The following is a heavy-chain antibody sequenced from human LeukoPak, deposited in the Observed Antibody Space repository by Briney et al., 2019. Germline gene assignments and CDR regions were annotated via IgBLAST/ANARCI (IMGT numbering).Heavy chain of an antibody. D-gene: IGHD1-26*01. V-gene: IGHV3-23*01. CDR2: ISGSGGST. Sequence: PGGSLRLSCAASGFTFNSYAMSWVRQAPGKGLEWVSSISGSGGSTFYADSGKGRFTISRDNSKNTLYLQMNSLRAEDTAVYYCAKDPYSGSYFDYWGQGTLVTVSS. CDR1: GFTFNSYA. CDR3: AKDPYSGSYFDY. J-gene: IGHJ4*02.